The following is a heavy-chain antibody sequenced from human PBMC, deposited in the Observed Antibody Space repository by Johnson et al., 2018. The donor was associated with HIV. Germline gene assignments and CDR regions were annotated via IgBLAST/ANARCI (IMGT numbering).Heavy chain of an antibody. J-gene: IGHJ3*01. CDR3: AKDKFMFLDNPVDAFDV. V-gene: IGHV3-7*01. D-gene: IGHD3/OR15-3a*01. Sequence: VQLVESGGGLVQPGGSLRLSCAASGFTFSSYWMSWVRQAPWKGLEWVANIKQDGSEKYYVDSVKGLSTISRDNSNNTLYLHMNSLRPDDTGVYYCAKDKFMFLDNPVDAFDVWGQGTMVTFSS. CDR2: IKQDGSEK. CDR1: GFTFSSYW.